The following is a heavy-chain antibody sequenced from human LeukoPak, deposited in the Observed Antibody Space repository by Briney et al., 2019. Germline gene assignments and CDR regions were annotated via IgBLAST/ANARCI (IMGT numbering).Heavy chain of an antibody. CDR1: GFTFSSYG. V-gene: IGHV3-30*02. CDR2: IRYDGSNK. Sequence: PGGSLRLSCAASGFTFSSYGMHWVRRAPGKGLEWVAFIRYDGSNKYYADSVKGRFTISRDNSKNTLYLQMNSLRAEDTAVYYCAKAPGYCSSTSCYGYFQHWGQGTLVTVSS. D-gene: IGHD2-2*03. J-gene: IGHJ1*01. CDR3: AKAPGYCSSTSCYGYFQH.